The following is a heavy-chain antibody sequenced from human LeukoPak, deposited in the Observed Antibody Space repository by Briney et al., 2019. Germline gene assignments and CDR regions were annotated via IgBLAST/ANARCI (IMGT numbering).Heavy chain of an antibody. D-gene: IGHD6-19*01. CDR2: LSYDGSNK. J-gene: IGHJ4*02. V-gene: IGHV3-33*01. Sequence: GGSLRLSCAASGFTFSGYGIHWVRQAPGKGLEWEAFLSYDGSNKFYADSVKGRFTISRDNSENTLYLQMNSLKAEDTAVYYCARGLYKNGWYYFDYWGQGTLVTVSS. CDR1: GFTFSGYG. CDR3: ARGLYKNGWYYFDY.